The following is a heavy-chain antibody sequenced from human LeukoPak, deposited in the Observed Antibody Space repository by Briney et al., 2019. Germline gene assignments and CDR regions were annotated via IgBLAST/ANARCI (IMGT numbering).Heavy chain of an antibody. CDR1: GFTFSSYG. J-gene: IGHJ4*02. V-gene: IGHV3-30*02. Sequence: GGSLRLSCAASGFTFSSYGMHWVRQAPGKGLEWVAFIRYDGSNKYYADSVKGRFTISRDNSKNTLYLQMNSLRAEDTAVYYCARLRAMYCSGGSCYHFDYWGQGTLVTVSS. CDR3: ARLRAMYCSGGSCYHFDY. D-gene: IGHD2-15*01. CDR2: IRYDGSNK.